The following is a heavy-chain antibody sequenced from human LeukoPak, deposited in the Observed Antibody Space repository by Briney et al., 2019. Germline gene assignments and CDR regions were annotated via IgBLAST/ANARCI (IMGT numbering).Heavy chain of an antibody. CDR3: ARGALLWFGDRMEYYFDY. V-gene: IGHV4-4*07. J-gene: IGHJ4*02. CDR2: LYTSGST. D-gene: IGHD3-10*01. Sequence: SETLSLTCTVSGDSINNYYWSWIRQPAGKGLEWIGRLYTSGSTYYNPSLKSRVTMSVDTSKNQFSLKLSSMTAADTAVYYCARGALLWFGDRMEYYFDYWGQGTLLTVSS. CDR1: GDSINNYY.